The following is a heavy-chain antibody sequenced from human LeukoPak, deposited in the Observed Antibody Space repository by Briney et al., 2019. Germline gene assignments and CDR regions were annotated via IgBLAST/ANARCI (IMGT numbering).Heavy chain of an antibody. CDR1: GFTFDDYG. J-gene: IGHJ4*02. Sequence: GGSLRLSCAASGFTFDDYGMSWVRQAPGKGLEWVSGINWNGGSTGYADSVKGRFTISRDNSKNTLYLQMNSLRAEDTAVYYCARGSSGSYCFDYWGQGTLVTVSS. D-gene: IGHD3-10*01. CDR3: ARGSSGSYCFDY. CDR2: INWNGGST. V-gene: IGHV3-20*04.